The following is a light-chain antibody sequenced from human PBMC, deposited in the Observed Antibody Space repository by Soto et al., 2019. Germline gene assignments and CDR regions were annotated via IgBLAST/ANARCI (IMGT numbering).Light chain of an antibody. Sequence: SYELTQAPSVSVSPGQTARITCSGDALPKKYAYWYQQKPGQAPVLVIYKDNERPSGIPERFSGSNSGTAVTLTISGVQAEDEADYYCQSSDSSDTYWLFGGGTKRPS. CDR3: QSSDSSDTYWL. CDR1: ALPKKY. V-gene: IGLV3-25*03. CDR2: KDN. J-gene: IGLJ3*02.